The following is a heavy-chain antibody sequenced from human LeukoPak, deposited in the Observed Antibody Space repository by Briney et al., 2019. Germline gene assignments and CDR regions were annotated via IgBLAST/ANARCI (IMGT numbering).Heavy chain of an antibody. CDR2: IYYSGST. V-gene: IGHV4-39*01. D-gene: IGHD1-1*01. J-gene: IGHJ6*02. Sequence: PSETLSLTCTVSGGSISSSSYYWGWIRQPPGKGLEWIGSIYYSGSTYYNPSLKSRVTKSVDTSKNQFSLKLSSVTAADTAVYYCARHRERTSPYYYGMDVWGQGTTVTVSS. CDR1: GGSISSSSYY. CDR3: ARHRERTSPYYYGMDV.